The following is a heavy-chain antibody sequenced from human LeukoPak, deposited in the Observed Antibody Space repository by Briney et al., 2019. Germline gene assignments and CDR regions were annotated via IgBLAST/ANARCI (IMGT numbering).Heavy chain of an antibody. CDR1: GGSISSGGYY. CDR3: ASGDYDPLFDY. Sequence: KASETLSLTCTVSGGSISSGGYYWSWIRQHPGKGLEWIGYIYYSGSTYYNPSLKSRVTISIVTSKNQFSLKLSSVTAANTAIYYCASGDYDPLFDYWGQGTLVTVSS. V-gene: IGHV4-31*03. J-gene: IGHJ4*02. D-gene: IGHD3-16*01. CDR2: IYYSGST.